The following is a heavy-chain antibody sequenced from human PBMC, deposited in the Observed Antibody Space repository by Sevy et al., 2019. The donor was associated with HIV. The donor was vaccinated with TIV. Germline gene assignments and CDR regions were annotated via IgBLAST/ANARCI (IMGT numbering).Heavy chain of an antibody. V-gene: IGHV3-49*03. CDR2: IRRKAYGGTT. Sequence: GGSLRLSCTASGFTFSDYAMSWFRQAPGKGLEWVAFIRRKAYGGTTEYAASVKGRFTISRDDSKVIAYLQMNSLKTEDTGVYYCVREIRVRGTYYGMDVWGQGTTVTVSS. D-gene: IGHD3-10*01. CDR1: GFTFSDYA. J-gene: IGHJ6*02. CDR3: VREIRVRGTYYGMDV.